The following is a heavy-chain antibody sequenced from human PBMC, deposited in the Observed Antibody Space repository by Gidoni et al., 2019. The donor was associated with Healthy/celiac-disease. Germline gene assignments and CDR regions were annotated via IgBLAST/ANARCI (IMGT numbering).Heavy chain of an antibody. J-gene: IGHJ6*02. V-gene: IGHV4-34*01. CDR3: ARRNGRDIVVVPAAINYYGMDV. CDR2: INHSGST. CDR1: GGSFSGYY. D-gene: IGHD2-2*01. Sequence: QVQLQQWGAGLLKPSETLSLTCAVYGGSFSGYYWSWLRQPPGKGLEWIGEINHSGSTNYNPSLKSRVTISVDTSKNQFSLKLSSVTAADTAVYYCARRNGRDIVVVPAAINYYGMDVWGQGTTVTVSS.